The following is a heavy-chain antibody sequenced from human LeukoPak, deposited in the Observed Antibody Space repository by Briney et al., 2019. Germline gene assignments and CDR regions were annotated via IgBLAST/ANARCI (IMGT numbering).Heavy chain of an antibody. J-gene: IGHJ6*02. CDR1: GFTFSSYS. CDR2: ISSSSSTI. V-gene: IGHV3-48*04. Sequence: GGSLRLSCAASGFTFSSYSMNWVRQAPGKGLEWVSYISSSSSTIYYADSVKGRFTISRDNAKNSLYLQMNSLRAEDTAVYYCASAPYCSGGSCYGFSLNYYYYGMDVWGQGTTVTVSS. D-gene: IGHD2-15*01. CDR3: ASAPYCSGGSCYGFSLNYYYYGMDV.